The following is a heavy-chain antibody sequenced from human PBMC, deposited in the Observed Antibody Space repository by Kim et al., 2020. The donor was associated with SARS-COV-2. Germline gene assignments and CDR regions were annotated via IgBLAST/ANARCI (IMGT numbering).Heavy chain of an antibody. J-gene: IGHJ6*02. V-gene: IGHV4-59*01. CDR3: ARESNFYCSSTSCYGMDV. D-gene: IGHD2-2*01. Sequence: LKRRVTISVDTSKNKFSLKLSSVTAADTAVYYCARESNFYCSSTSCYGMDVWGQGTTVTVSS.